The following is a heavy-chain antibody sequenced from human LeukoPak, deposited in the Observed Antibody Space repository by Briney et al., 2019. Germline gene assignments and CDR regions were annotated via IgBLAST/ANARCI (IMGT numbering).Heavy chain of an antibody. CDR1: NFDFFSYG. D-gene: IGHD2-21*02. Sequence: GGSLRLPCVASNFDFFSYGMQWVRQAPGKGLVWVSRIFTDGSTTSYADSVKGRFTISRDNAKNTLYLEMKSLRVEDTAVYYCARELPREVTLDYWGQGTLVTVSP. CDR3: ARELPREVTLDY. CDR2: IFTDGSTT. V-gene: IGHV3-74*01. J-gene: IGHJ4*01.